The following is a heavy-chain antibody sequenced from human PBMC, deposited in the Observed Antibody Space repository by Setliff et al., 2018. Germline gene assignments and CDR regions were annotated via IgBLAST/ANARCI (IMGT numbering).Heavy chain of an antibody. J-gene: IGHJ4*02. CDR3: ARHLADHLDRPFDN. CDR1: GGSFSGYY. CDR2: INHSGST. V-gene: IGHV4-34*01. Sequence: SETLSLTCAVYGGSFSGYYWSWIRQPPGKGLEWIGEINHSGSTNYNPSLKSRVTISVDTSKNQFSLKLSSVTAADTAVYYCARHLADHLDRPFDNWGQGTLVTVSS. D-gene: IGHD3-3*02.